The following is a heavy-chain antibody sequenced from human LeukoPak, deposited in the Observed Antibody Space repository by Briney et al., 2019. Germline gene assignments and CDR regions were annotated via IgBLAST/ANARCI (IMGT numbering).Heavy chain of an antibody. CDR3: ARGYCSGGSCYNPPDY. V-gene: IGHV3-30-3*01. Sequence: GKSLRLSCAASGFTFSAYSIHWVRQAPGKGLEWVAVMSFDGTKENYADSVKGRFTVSRDNAKNSLYLQMNSLRAEDTAVYYCARGYCSGGSCYNPPDYWGQGTLVTVSS. J-gene: IGHJ4*02. CDR2: MSFDGTKE. CDR1: GFTFSAYS. D-gene: IGHD2-15*01.